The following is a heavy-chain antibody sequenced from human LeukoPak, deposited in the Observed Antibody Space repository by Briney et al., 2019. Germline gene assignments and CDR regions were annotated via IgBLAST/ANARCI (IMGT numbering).Heavy chain of an antibody. V-gene: IGHV3-21*01. Sequence: GGTLRLSCAASGFTFSSYSMNWVRQAPGKGLEWVSSISSIGSYIYYADSVKGRFTISRDNAKNSLYLQMNSLRAEDTAVYYCARDNPALTYYYGSGSYYKGPFDYWGQGTLVTVSS. D-gene: IGHD3-10*01. J-gene: IGHJ4*02. CDR3: ARDNPALTYYYGSGSYYKGPFDY. CDR1: GFTFSSYS. CDR2: ISSIGSYI.